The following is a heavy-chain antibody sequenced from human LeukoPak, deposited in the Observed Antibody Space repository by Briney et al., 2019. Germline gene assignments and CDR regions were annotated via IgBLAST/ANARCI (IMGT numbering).Heavy chain of an antibody. CDR1: GFTFSNYN. CDR3: TRVPFYDFLTVFYTPHYDY. Sequence: GGSLRLSCAASGFTFSNYNMNWVRQAPGKAMEWVSSITRSGTYIFYADSVKGRFTISRDNSKNSLYLQMDSLRAEDTAVYYCTRVPFYDFLTVFYTPHYDYWAQEPLVTVS. V-gene: IGHV3-21*01. D-gene: IGHD3-9*01. CDR2: ITRSGTYI. J-gene: IGHJ4*02.